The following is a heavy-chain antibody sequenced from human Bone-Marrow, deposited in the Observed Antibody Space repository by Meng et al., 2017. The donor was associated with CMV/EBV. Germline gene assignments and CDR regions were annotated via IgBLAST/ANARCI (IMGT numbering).Heavy chain of an antibody. J-gene: IGHJ4*02. CDR1: GFTFSSYG. CDR2: IWYDGSNK. D-gene: IGHD2-2*01. CDR3: AKAQRRYCSSTSCRGFDY. Sequence: GASLKIPCAASGFTFSSYGMHWVRQAPGKGLEWVAVIWYDGSNKYYADSVKGRFTISRDNSKNTLYLQMNSLRAEDTAVYYCAKAQRRYCSSTSCRGFDYWGQGTLVTVSS. V-gene: IGHV3-33*06.